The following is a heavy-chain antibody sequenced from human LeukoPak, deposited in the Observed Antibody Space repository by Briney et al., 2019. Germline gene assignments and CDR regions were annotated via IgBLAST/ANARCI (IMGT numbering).Heavy chain of an antibody. CDR2: IYYSGST. CDR3: ARVQAGPIGWLDP. CDR1: GVSISSYY. V-gene: IGHV4-59*01. J-gene: IGHJ5*02. Sequence: PSETLSLTCTVSGVSISSYYWSWLRQPPGKGLEWVGYIYYSGSTNYNPSLKSRVTVSVDTSKNQFSLKLSSVTAADTAVYFCARVQAGPIGWLDPWGQGTLVTVYS. D-gene: IGHD6-19*01.